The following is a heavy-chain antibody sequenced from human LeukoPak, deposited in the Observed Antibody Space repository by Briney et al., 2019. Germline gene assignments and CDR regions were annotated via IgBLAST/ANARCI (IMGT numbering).Heavy chain of an antibody. CDR2: ISSSGSTI. D-gene: IGHD3-10*01. J-gene: IGHJ4*02. CDR3: ARGPYYYGSGNSYNRFNVVY. Sequence: GGSLRLSCAASGFTFSNEMNWVRQAPGKGLEWVSYISSSGSTIYYADSVKGRFTISRDNAKNSLYLQMNSLRAEDTAVYYCARGPYYYGSGNSYNRFNVVYWGQGTLVTVSS. CDR1: GFTFSNE. V-gene: IGHV3-48*03.